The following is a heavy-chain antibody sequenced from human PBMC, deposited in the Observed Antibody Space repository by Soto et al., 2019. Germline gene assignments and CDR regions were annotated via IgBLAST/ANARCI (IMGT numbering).Heavy chain of an antibody. J-gene: IGHJ4*02. CDR2: FDAEDGET. Sequence: ASVNVSCKVSGYTFSDLSMHWVRQAPGKGLEWMGGFDAEDGETIYAQKFQGRVTMTEDRFTDTAYMELSSLRSEDTAVYYCATKILYYYDSSGYYWNYWGQGTLVTVSS. V-gene: IGHV1-24*01. D-gene: IGHD3-22*01. CDR1: GYTFSDLS. CDR3: ATKILYYYDSSGYYWNY.